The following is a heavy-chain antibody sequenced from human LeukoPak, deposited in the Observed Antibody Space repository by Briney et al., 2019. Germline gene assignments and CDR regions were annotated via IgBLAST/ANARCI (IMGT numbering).Heavy chain of an antibody. CDR2: ISGSGGST. CDR1: GFTFSSYA. V-gene: IGHV3-23*01. CDR3: AKDPTCSSTSCYVI. J-gene: IGHJ4*02. D-gene: IGHD2-2*01. Sequence: GGSLRLSCAASGFTFSSYAMSWVRQAPGKGLEWVSAISGSGGSTYYADSVKGRFTISGDNSKNTLYLQMNSLRAEDTAVYYCAKDPTCSSTSCYVIWGQGTLVTVSS.